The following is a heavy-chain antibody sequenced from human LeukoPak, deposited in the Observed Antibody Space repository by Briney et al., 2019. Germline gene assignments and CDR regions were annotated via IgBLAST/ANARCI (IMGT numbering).Heavy chain of an antibody. CDR2: INHSGST. CDR1: GGSFSGYY. D-gene: IGHD3-3*01. V-gene: IGHV4-34*01. CDR3: ARGLGSGSRLIP. Sequence: SETLSLTCAVYGGSFSGYYWSWIRQPPGKGLXWIGEINHSGSTNYNPSLKSRVTISVDTSKNQFSLKLSSVTAADTAVYYCARGLGSGSRLIPWGQGTLVTVSS. J-gene: IGHJ5*02.